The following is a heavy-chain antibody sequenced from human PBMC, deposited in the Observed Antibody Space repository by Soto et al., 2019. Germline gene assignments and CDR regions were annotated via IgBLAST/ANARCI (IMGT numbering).Heavy chain of an antibody. CDR2: IWYDGSTK. V-gene: IGHV3-33*01. Sequence: QGQLVESGGDVVQPGGSLRLSCAASGFTFSSYGMHWVRQAPGKGLEWAALIWYDGSTKYYADSVKGRYTISRDNSKNTMNLQMNSLRAEDTAVYYCARYSSAGLDYWGQGTLVTVSS. J-gene: IGHJ4*02. CDR3: ARYSSAGLDY. D-gene: IGHD6-25*01. CDR1: GFTFSSYG.